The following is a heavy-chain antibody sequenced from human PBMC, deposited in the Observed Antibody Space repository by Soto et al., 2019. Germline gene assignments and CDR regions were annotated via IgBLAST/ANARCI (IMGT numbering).Heavy chain of an antibody. CDR3: ARDGSGWAADDTYLDY. CDR2: IYHSGTT. Sequence: QLQLQESGSGLVKPSQTLSLTCAVSGGSISSGGYSWSWIRQPPGKGLEWIGYIYHSGTTYYNPSLKSRVTISIDRSKNQLSLKLSSVTAADTAVYSCARDGSGWAADDTYLDYWGQGTLVTVSS. J-gene: IGHJ4*02. CDR1: GGSISSGGYS. V-gene: IGHV4-30-2*01. D-gene: IGHD6-19*01.